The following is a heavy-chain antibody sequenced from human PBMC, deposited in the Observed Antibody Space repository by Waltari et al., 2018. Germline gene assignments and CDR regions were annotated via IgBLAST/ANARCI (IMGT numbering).Heavy chain of an antibody. CDR1: GYSISSGYY. J-gene: IGHJ4*02. CDR3: ARLWGSSSWSETDYFDY. CDR2: IYHSGRT. Sequence: QVQLQESGPGLVKPSETLSLTCAVSGYSISSGYYWGWIRQPPGKGLEWIGSIYHSGRTYYNPSLKSRVTISVDTSKNQFSLKLSSVTAADTAVYYCARLWGSSSWSETDYFDYWGQGTLVTVSS. D-gene: IGHD6-13*01. V-gene: IGHV4-38-2*01.